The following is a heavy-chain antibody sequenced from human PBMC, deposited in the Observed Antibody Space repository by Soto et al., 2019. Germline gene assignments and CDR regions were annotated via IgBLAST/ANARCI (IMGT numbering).Heavy chain of an antibody. CDR1: GYSFTSYW. D-gene: IGHD3-9*01. V-gene: IGHV5-51*01. CDR2: IYPGDSDT. J-gene: IGHJ4*02. CDR3: ARLTGYFDWLLSASEGDY. Sequence: GESLKISCKGSGYSFTSYWIGWVRQMPGKGLEWMGIIYPGDSDTRYSPSFQGQVTISADKSIRTAYLRGSSLKASDTAMYYCARLTGYFDWLLSASEGDYWGQGTLVTVSS.